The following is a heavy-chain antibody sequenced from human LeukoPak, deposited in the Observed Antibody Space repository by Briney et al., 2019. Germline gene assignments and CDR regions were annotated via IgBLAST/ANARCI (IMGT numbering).Heavy chain of an antibody. CDR2: INPSGGST. Sequence: GASVKVSCKASGYTLTSYYLHWVRQAPGQGLEWMAIINPSGGSTSYAQKFQGRVTVTRDTSTSTVHMELSGLRSEDTAVYYCARDQEGFDYWGQGTLVTVSS. J-gene: IGHJ4*02. V-gene: IGHV1-46*01. CDR3: ARDQEGFDY. CDR1: GYTLTSYY.